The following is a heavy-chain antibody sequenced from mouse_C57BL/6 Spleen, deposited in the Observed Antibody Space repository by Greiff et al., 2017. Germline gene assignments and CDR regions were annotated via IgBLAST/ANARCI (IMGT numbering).Heavy chain of an antibody. CDR3: TSTSQATYFDY. D-gene: IGHD3-2*02. J-gene: IGHJ2*01. Sequence: VQLKESGAELVRPGASVKLSCTASGFNIKDAYMHWVKQRPEQGLEWIGWIDPENGDTEYASKFQGKATITADTSSNTAYLQLSSLTSEDTAVYCCTSTSQATYFDYWGQGTTLTVSS. CDR1: GFNIKDAY. V-gene: IGHV14-4*01. CDR2: IDPENGDT.